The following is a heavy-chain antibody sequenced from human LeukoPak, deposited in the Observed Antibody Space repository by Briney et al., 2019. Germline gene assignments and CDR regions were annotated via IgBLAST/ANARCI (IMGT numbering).Heavy chain of an antibody. Sequence: PGGSLRLSCAASGFIFRSYAMNWVRQAPGKGLEWVSAIGTAGDTFYPGSVKGRFTISRDNAKKSLFLQMNSLRAEDTAVYYCARQNTPHGNFDYWGQGTLVTVSS. CDR3: ARQNTPHGNFDY. V-gene: IGHV3-13*01. D-gene: IGHD1-26*01. J-gene: IGHJ4*02. CDR1: GFIFRSYA. CDR2: IGTAGDT.